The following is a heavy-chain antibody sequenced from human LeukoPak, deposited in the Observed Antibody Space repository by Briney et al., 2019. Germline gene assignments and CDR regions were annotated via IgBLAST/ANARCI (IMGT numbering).Heavy chain of an antibody. CDR1: GGSVSSGSYQ. Sequence: SDTLSLTCTVCGGSVSSGSYQGRWIPQPPGKGLEGIGYIYYSGSTNYNPPLKSRVTISADTSTNHFSLKLSTVTAADAAVYYCARDIYGDPSFDIWGQGTMVTVSS. V-gene: IGHV4-61*03. D-gene: IGHD4-17*01. CDR2: IYYSGST. CDR3: ARDIYGDPSFDI. J-gene: IGHJ3*02.